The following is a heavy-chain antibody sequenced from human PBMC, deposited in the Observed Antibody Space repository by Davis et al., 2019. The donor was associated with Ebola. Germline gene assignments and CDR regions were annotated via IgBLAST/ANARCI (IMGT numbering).Heavy chain of an antibody. CDR2: IRYDGSNK. Sequence: GESLKISCAASGFTFSSYGMHWVRQAPGKGLEWVAFIRYDGSNKYYADSVKGRFTISRDNSKNTLYLQMNSLRAEDTAVYYCAKDLYNDYGDSYPHFDPWGQGTLVTVSS. CDR3: AKDLYNDYGDSYPHFDP. D-gene: IGHD4-17*01. CDR1: GFTFSSYG. V-gene: IGHV3-30*02. J-gene: IGHJ5*02.